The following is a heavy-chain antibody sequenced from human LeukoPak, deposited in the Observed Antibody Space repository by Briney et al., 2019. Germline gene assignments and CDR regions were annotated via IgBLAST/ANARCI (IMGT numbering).Heavy chain of an antibody. CDR1: GYSFTDYY. V-gene: IGHV1-2*02. CDR3: ARADRLHGGPYLIGP. D-gene: IGHD2-21*01. CDR2: MNPNSGGT. Sequence: GASVKVSCKTSGYSFTDYYMHWVRRAPGQGLEWMGWMNPNSGGTSSAQKFQGRVIMTRDTSITTVYMEVSWLTSDDTAIYYCARADRLHGGPYLIGPWGQGTLVTVSS. J-gene: IGHJ5*02.